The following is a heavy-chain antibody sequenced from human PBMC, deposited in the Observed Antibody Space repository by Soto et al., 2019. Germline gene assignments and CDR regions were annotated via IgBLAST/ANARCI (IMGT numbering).Heavy chain of an antibody. CDR1: GGSISSSSYY. D-gene: IGHD3-22*01. CDR2: IYYSGST. CDR3: ARDYYDSSGYYYFDY. J-gene: IGHJ4*02. Sequence: PSETLSLTCTVSGGSISSSSYYWGWIRQPPGKGLEWIGSIYYSGSTYYNPSLKSRVTISVDTSKNQFSLKLSSVTAADTAVYYCARDYYDSSGYYYFDYWGQGTLVTVPS. V-gene: IGHV4-39*02.